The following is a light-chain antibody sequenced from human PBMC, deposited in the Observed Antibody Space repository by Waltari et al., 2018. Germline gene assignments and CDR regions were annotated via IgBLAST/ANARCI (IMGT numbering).Light chain of an antibody. V-gene: IGKV1-33*01. CDR3: QQFDELPIT. CDR1: QDIRKY. Sequence: DIQMTQSPSSLSASVGDRVTITCQASQDIRKYLNWYQQKSGKAPKLLIYDATDLQTGVPSRFSGGGSGTHFTFTISSLQPEDVGAYYCQQFDELPITFGQGTRL. J-gene: IGKJ5*01. CDR2: DAT.